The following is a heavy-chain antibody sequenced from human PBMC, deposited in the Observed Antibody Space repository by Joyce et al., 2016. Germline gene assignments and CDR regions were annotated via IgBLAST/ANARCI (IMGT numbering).Heavy chain of an antibody. J-gene: IGHJ4*02. CDR1: GLTFSNYG. V-gene: IGHV3-23*01. D-gene: IGHD3-10*01. Sequence: EVELLEAGGHLVQRGGSLRLSGAASGLTFSNYGMNWVRQAPGKGLEWVSYIRGSGGRTDYADSVKGRFTISRDNSKNTLYLQMNSLRAEDTAMYYCAKEGTLAEEIDSWGQGTLVIVSS. CDR2: IRGSGGRT. CDR3: AKEGTLAEEIDS.